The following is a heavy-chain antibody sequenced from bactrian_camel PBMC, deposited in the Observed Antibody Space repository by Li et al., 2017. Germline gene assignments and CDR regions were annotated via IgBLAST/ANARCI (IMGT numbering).Heavy chain of an antibody. CDR1: GYIWSNYC. D-gene: IGHD4*01. V-gene: IGHV3S54*01. J-gene: IGHJ6*01. CDR3: AATEALWGACAEPPEAADFGY. Sequence: VQLVESGGGSVQAGGSLRLSCKSSGYIWSNYCMGWFRQAPGKEREGVASIFTGDDTTVYPDSVKGRFTISIDDAKNTLYLTMNYLKPDDTAIYYCAATEALWGACAEPPEAADFGYWGQGTQVTVS. CDR2: IFTGDDTT.